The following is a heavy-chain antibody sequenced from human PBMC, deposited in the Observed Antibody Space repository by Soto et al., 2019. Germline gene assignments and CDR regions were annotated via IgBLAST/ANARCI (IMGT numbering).Heavy chain of an antibody. J-gene: IGHJ4*02. D-gene: IGHD2-15*01. CDR2: IYYSGSS. CDR3: ARQRCGTCSSDY. Sequence: QVQLQESGPGLVKPPETLSLTCTVSGVSISSYYWSWLRQPPGKGLEWIGYIYYSGSSNYNPSLKRRVTISVDTSQNQFSLKLSSVTAADTAVYYCARQRCGTCSSDYWGQGTLVTVSS. CDR1: GVSISSYY. V-gene: IGHV4-59*01.